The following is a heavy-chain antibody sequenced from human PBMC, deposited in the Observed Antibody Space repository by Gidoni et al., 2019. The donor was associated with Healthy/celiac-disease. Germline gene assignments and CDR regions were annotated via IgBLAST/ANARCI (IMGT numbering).Heavy chain of an antibody. CDR2: ISWNSGSI. V-gene: IGHV3-9*01. CDR3: AKGYYYGSGSYNYFDY. Sequence: EVQLVESGGGLVQPGRSLRLSCAASGFTFDNYAMTWVRQAPGKCLEWVSGISWNSGSIGYADSVKGRFTISRDNAKNSLYLQMNSLRAEDTALYYCAKGYYYGSGSYNYFDYWGQGTLVTVSS. J-gene: IGHJ4*02. CDR1: GFTFDNYA. D-gene: IGHD3-10*01.